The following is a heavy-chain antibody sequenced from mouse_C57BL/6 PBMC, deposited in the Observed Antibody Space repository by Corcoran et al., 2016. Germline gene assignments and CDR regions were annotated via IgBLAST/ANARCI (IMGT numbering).Heavy chain of an antibody. CDR1: GYTFTDYY. CDR3: AGYYGSRGAMDY. V-gene: IGHV1-26*01. Sequence: EIPLQQSGPELVKPGASVKISCKASGYTFTDYYMNWVKQSHGKSLEWIGDINPNNGGTSYNQKFKGKATLTVDKSSSTAYMELRSLTSEDSAVYYCAGYYGSRGAMDYWGQGTSVTVSS. D-gene: IGHD1-1*01. J-gene: IGHJ4*01. CDR2: INPNNGGT.